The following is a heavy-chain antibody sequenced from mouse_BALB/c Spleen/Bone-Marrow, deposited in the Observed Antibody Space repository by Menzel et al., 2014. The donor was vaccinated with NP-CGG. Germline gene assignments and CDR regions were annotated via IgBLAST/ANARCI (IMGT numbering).Heavy chain of an antibody. CDR3: ANYYGSTWFAY. CDR1: GFTFSDYY. Sequence: EVKLQESGGGLVKPGGSLKLSCAASGFTFSDYYMYWVRQTPEKRLEWVATIRDGGSYTYYPDSVKGRFTISRDNAKNNLYLQMSSLKSEDTAMYYCANYYGSTWFAYWGQGTLVTVSA. V-gene: IGHV5-4*02. CDR2: IRDGGSYT. J-gene: IGHJ3*01. D-gene: IGHD1-1*01.